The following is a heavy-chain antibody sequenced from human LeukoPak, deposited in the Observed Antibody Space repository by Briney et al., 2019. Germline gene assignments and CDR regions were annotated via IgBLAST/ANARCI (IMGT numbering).Heavy chain of an antibody. Sequence: SETLSHTCTVSGGSVSSGSYYWSWIRQPPGKRLEWIGYIYDSGSTNYNPSLKSRVTISVDTSKNQFSLKLSSVTAADTAVYYCARGYCGSASCYGGFDYWGQGTLVTVSS. CDR2: IYDSGST. V-gene: IGHV4-61*01. J-gene: IGHJ4*02. D-gene: IGHD2-2*01. CDR1: GGSVSSGSYY. CDR3: ARGYCGSASCYGGFDY.